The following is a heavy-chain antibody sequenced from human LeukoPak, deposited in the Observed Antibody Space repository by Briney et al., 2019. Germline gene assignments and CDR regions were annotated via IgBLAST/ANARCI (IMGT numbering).Heavy chain of an antibody. D-gene: IGHD2-15*01. CDR1: GFTFSSYA. Sequence: GGSLRLSCAASGFTFSSYAMSWVRQAPGKGLEWVSTISGSGGSTYYADSVKGRFTISRDNSKNTLYLQMNSLRAEDTAIYYCAKDIGNCSGGSCYNAFDIWGQGTMVTVSS. CDR3: AKDIGNCSGGSCYNAFDI. V-gene: IGHV3-23*01. CDR2: ISGSGGST. J-gene: IGHJ3*02.